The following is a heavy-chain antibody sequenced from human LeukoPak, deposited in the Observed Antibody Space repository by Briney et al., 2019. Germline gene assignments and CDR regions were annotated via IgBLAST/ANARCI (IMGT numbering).Heavy chain of an antibody. J-gene: IGHJ5*02. V-gene: IGHV3-74*01. Sequence: GGSLRLSCAASGFSFRSYWMHWVRQAPGKGLVWVSRINTDGTNTGYADSVKGRFTISRDNAKNTLYLQMNSLRAEDTAVYYCARDPDCDSNSCDSGPYNWFDPWGQGTLVTVSS. CDR1: GFSFRSYW. CDR2: INTDGTNT. CDR3: ARDPDCDSNSCDSGPYNWFDP. D-gene: IGHD2-2*02.